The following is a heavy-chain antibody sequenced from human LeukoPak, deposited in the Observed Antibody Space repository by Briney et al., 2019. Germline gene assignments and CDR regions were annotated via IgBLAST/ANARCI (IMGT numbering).Heavy chain of an antibody. CDR1: GGSIRRSSYY. J-gene: IGHJ6*03. Sequence: SETLSLTCTVSGGSIRRSSYYWGWIRQPPGKGLEWIGTIYYSGSTYYNPSLKSRVTISVDTSKNQFSLKLSSVTAADTAVYYCARHDNYYYYYMDVWGKGTTVTISS. CDR2: IYYSGST. D-gene: IGHD3-22*01. CDR3: ARHDNYYYYYMDV. V-gene: IGHV4-39*01.